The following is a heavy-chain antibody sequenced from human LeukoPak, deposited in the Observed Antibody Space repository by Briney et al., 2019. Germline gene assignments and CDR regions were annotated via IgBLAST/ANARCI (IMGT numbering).Heavy chain of an antibody. Sequence: SETLSLTCAVYGGSFSGYYWSWIRQPPGKGLEWIGVINHSGSTNYNPSLKSRVTISVDTSKNQFSLKLSSVTAADTAVYYCARRGNPIAARRGVYWFDPWGQGTLVTVSS. V-gene: IGHV4-34*01. J-gene: IGHJ5*02. CDR2: INHSGST. CDR3: ARRGNPIAARRGVYWFDP. CDR1: GGSFSGYY. D-gene: IGHD6-6*01.